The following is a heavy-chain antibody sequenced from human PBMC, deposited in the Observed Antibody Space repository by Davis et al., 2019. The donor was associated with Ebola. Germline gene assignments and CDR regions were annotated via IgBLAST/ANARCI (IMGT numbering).Heavy chain of an antibody. D-gene: IGHD3-3*01. J-gene: IGHJ4*02. Sequence: ASVKVSCKASGYTFTGYYMHWVRQAPGQGLEWMGWINPNSGGTNYAQKFQGWVTMTRDTSISTAYMELSRLRSDDTAVYYCARERYYDFWSGPLGYWGQGTLVTVSS. CDR3: ARERYYDFWSGPLGY. CDR2: INPNSGGT. CDR1: GYTFTGYY. V-gene: IGHV1-2*04.